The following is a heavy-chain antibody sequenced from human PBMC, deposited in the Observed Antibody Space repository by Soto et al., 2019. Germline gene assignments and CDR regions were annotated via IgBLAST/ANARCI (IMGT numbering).Heavy chain of an antibody. D-gene: IGHD3-22*01. CDR2: ISSTSTYI. J-gene: IGHJ4*02. CDR1: GFTVSSNY. CDR3: ARESSSGYFSDY. V-gene: IGHV3-21*01. Sequence: GGSLRLSCAASGFTVSSNYMSWVRQAPGKGLEWVSCISSTSTYISYADSVKGRFTISRDNTKKLMYLHMHSLRVEDTATYYCARESSSGYFSDYWGQGVLVTVSS.